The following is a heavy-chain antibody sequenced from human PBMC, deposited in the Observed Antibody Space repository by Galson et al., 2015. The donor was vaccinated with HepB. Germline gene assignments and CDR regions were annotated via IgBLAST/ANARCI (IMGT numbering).Heavy chain of an antibody. CDR3: ATAIERAVVTKFDY. CDR1: GYTLTELP. J-gene: IGHJ4*02. V-gene: IGHV1-24*01. D-gene: IGHD4-23*01. Sequence: SVKVSCKVSGYTLTELPMHWVRQAPGKGLEWMGGFDPEDGETIYAQKFQGRVTMTEDTSTDTAYMELSSLRSEDTAVYYCATAIERAVVTKFDYWGQGTLVTVSS. CDR2: FDPEDGET.